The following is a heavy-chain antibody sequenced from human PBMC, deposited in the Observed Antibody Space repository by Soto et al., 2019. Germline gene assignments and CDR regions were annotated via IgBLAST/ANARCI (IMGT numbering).Heavy chain of an antibody. CDR2: INSDGSST. CDR1: GFTFSSYA. D-gene: IGHD5-12*01. V-gene: IGHV3-74*01. Sequence: PWGSLRLSCAASGFTFSSYAMSWVRQAPGKGLVWVSRINSDGSSTTYADSVKGRFTISRDNAKNTLYLQMNSLRAEDTSVYYCARDQGYVPDCWGQGTLVTVSS. J-gene: IGHJ4*02. CDR3: ARDQGYVPDC.